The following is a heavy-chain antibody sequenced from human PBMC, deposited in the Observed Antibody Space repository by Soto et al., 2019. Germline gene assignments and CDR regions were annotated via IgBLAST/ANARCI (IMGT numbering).Heavy chain of an antibody. Sequence: SETLSLTCTVSGGSISSSSYYWGWIRQPPGKGLEWIGSIYYSGSTYYNPPLKSRVTISVDTSKNQFSLKLSSVTAADTAVYYCARGRGITATGTSWFDPWGQGALVTVSS. CDR1: GGSISSSSYY. CDR2: IYYSGST. V-gene: IGHV4-39*01. J-gene: IGHJ5*02. D-gene: IGHD6-13*01. CDR3: ARGRGITATGTSWFDP.